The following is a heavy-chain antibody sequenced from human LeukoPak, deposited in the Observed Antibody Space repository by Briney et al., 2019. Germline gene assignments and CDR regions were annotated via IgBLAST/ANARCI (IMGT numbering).Heavy chain of an antibody. CDR1: GFTFSSYG. Sequence: GGTLRLSCAASGFTFSSYGMSWVRQAPGKGLEWVSAISGSGGSTYYADSVKGRFTISRDNSKNTLYLQMNSLRAEDTAVYYCAREFPGSYDFDYWGQGTLVTVSS. J-gene: IGHJ4*02. CDR3: AREFPGSYDFDY. D-gene: IGHD1-26*01. CDR2: ISGSGGST. V-gene: IGHV3-23*01.